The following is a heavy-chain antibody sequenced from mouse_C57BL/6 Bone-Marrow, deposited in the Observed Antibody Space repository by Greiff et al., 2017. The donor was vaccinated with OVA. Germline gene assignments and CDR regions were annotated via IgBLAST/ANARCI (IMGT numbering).Heavy chain of an antibody. CDR1: GFNIKNTY. V-gene: IGHV14-3*01. CDR3: ARPLDCSSRYAMDY. D-gene: IGHD1-1*01. Sequence: VQLKQSVAELVRPGASVTLSCTASGFNIKNTYMHWVKQRPEQGLEWIGRIDPANGNTKYAPKFQGKATLTADTSSNTAYLQLSSLTSEDTAIYYCARPLDCSSRYAMDYWGQGTSVTVSS. CDR2: IDPANGNT. J-gene: IGHJ4*01.